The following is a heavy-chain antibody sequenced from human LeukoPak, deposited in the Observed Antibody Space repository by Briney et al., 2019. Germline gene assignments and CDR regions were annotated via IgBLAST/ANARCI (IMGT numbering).Heavy chain of an antibody. CDR3: ARDSGPGGVGATSKALDY. CDR2: IYYSGST. Sequence: PSETLSLTCTVSGGSISSGGYYWSWIRQHPGKGLEWIGYIYYSGSTYYNPSLKSRVTISVDTSKNQFSLKLSSVTAADTAVYYCARDSGPGGVGATSKALDYWGQGTLVTVSS. CDR1: GGSISSGGYY. D-gene: IGHD1-26*01. V-gene: IGHV4-31*03. J-gene: IGHJ4*02.